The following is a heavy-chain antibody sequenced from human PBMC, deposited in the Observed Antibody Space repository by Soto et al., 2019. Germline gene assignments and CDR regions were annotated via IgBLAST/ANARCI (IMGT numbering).Heavy chain of an antibody. V-gene: IGHV1-69*01. J-gene: IGHJ6*02. CDR2: IIPIFGAA. D-gene: IGHD6-6*01. CDR1: GGTFSSYA. CDR3: ARSDGSSSYYYGMDV. Sequence: QVQLVQSGAEVKKPGSSVKVSCKASGGTFSSYAISWVRQAPGQGLEWMGGIIPIFGAANYAQKFQGRVAITAAESTSTASMELSSLRSEDTAVDYCARSDGSSSYYYGMDVWGQGTTVTVSS.